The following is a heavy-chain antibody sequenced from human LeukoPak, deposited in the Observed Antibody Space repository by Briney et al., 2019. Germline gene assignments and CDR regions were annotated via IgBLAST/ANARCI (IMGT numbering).Heavy chain of an antibody. CDR3: ARGTYSSSWYGAFDI. CDR1: GGSISSSSYY. V-gene: IGHV4-39*01. Sequence: SETLSLTCTVSGGSISSSSYYWGWIRQPPGKGLAWIGSIYYSGSTYYNPSLKSRVTISVDTSKNQFSLKLSSVTAADTAVYYCARGTYSSSWYGAFDIWGQGTMVTVSS. D-gene: IGHD6-13*01. J-gene: IGHJ3*02. CDR2: IYYSGST.